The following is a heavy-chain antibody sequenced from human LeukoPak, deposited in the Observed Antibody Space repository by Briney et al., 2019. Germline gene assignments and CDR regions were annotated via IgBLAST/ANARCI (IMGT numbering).Heavy chain of an antibody. Sequence: SVKGRFTISRDNSKNTLYLQMNSLRAEDTAIYDCVRSHTGIYSWSDYWGQGTLVTVSS. D-gene: IGHD1-26*01. J-gene: IGHJ4*02. V-gene: IGHV3-30*01. CDR3: VRSHTGIYSWSDY.